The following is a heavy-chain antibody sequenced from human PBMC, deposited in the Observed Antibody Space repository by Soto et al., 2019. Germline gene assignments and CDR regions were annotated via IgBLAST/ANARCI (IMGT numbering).Heavy chain of an antibody. V-gene: IGHV4-30-2*01. CDR1: GGSISSGGYS. CDR2: IYHSGST. Sequence: SETLSLTCAVSGGSISSGGYSWSWIRQPPGKGLEWIGYIYHSGSTYYNPSLKSRVTISVDWSKNQFSLKLSSVTAADTAVYYCDRGRVDTMVRGVIEWFDPWGQGTLVTVSS. J-gene: IGHJ5*02. CDR3: DRGRVDTMVRGVIEWFDP. D-gene: IGHD3-10*01.